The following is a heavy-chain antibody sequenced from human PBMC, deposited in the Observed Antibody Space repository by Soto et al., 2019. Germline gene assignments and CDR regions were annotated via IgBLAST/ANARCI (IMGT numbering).Heavy chain of an antibody. CDR1: GGTFSSYT. CDR2: IIPILGIA. D-gene: IGHD2-21*02. V-gene: IGHV1-69*08. J-gene: IGHJ3*02. CDR3: ARDQGNPRDFFAFDI. Sequence: QVQLVQSGAEVKKPGSSVKVSCKASGGTFSSYTISWVRQAPGQGLEWMGRIIPILGIANYAQKFQGRVTLAAHKSTNTAYLELSSLRSEDTAVYYCARDQGNPRDFFAFDIWGQGTMVTVSS.